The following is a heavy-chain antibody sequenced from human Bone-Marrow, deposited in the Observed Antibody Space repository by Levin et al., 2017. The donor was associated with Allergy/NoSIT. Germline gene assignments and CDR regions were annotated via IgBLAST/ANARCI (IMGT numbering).Heavy chain of an antibody. Sequence: GESLKISCQTSGFTFDSYGFSWVRQAPGQGLEWMGWISAYNGDTDHLQKFQGRLSMTTDVSTNTVYMELRSLRSDDTAVYYCARGNYYGSGRGDYWGQGTLVTVSS. CDR2: ISAYNGDT. CDR1: GFTFDSYG. V-gene: IGHV1-18*01. J-gene: IGHJ4*02. D-gene: IGHD3-10*01. CDR3: ARGNYYGSGRGDY.